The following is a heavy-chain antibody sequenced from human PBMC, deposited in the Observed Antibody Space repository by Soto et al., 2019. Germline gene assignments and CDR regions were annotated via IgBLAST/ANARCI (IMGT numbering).Heavy chain of an antibody. CDR2: IIPILGIA. J-gene: IGHJ3*02. CDR1: GGTFSSYT. Sequence: QVQLVQSGAEVKKPGSSVKVSCKASGGTFSSYTISWVRQAPGQGLEWMGRIIPILGIANYAQKFRGRVTITADKYTSTAYMELSSLRSEDTAVYYCASTIVVVAATAALNDAFDIWAQGTMLTVSS. V-gene: IGHV1-69*02. D-gene: IGHD2-15*01. CDR3: ASTIVVVAATAALNDAFDI.